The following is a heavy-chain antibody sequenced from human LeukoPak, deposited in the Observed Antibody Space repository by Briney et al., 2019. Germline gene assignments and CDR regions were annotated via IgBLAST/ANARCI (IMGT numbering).Heavy chain of an antibody. CDR3: VRYSLDAFDI. CDR1: RFTFSTYW. J-gene: IGHJ3*02. D-gene: IGHD2-15*01. V-gene: IGHV3-74*01. Sequence: PGGSLRLSCAASRFTFSTYWMHWVRQAPGKGLVWVSRINSDESSTFYAASVKGRFTISRDNAKNTLYLQMNSLRAEDTAVYYCVRYSLDAFDIWGQGTMVTVSS. CDR2: INSDESST.